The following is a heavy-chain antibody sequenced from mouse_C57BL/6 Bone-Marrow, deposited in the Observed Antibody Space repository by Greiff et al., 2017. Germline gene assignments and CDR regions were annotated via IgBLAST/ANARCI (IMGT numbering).Heavy chain of an antibody. CDR3: VRFAY. J-gene: IGHJ3*01. CDR2: IRSKSSNDAT. CDR1: GFTFNTYA. Sequence: EVQGVESGGGLVQPKGSLKLSCAASGFTFNTYAMHWVRQAPGKGLEWVARIRSKSSNDATYYADSVKDRFTISRDDSQSMLYLQMNNLKTEDTAMYYCVRFAYWGQGTLVTVSA. V-gene: IGHV10-3*01.